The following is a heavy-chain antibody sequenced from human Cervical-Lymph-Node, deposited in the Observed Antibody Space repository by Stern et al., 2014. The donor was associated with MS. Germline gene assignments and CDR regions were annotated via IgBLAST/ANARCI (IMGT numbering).Heavy chain of an antibody. V-gene: IGHV3-23*04. Sequence: EVQLVESGGTLVQPGGSLRLSCAASGFTFSSYAMSWVRQAPGKGLEWVSVISGSDGSTFYADSVKGRFTISRDNSKNTLFLQMNSLRAEDTAVYYCAKVYSSGPFDYWGQGTLVTVSS. CDR2: ISGSDGST. CDR1: GFTFSSYA. J-gene: IGHJ4*02. CDR3: AKVYSSGPFDY. D-gene: IGHD6-19*01.